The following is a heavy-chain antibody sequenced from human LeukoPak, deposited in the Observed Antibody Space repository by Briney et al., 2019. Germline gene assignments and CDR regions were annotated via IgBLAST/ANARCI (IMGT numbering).Heavy chain of an antibody. CDR3: VKEVSFGELGGDI. V-gene: IGHV3-30*02. CDR1: GFILSNYG. D-gene: IGHD3-10*01. J-gene: IGHJ4*02. CDR2: IKSDGSEK. Sequence: GGSLRLSCAASGFILSNYGMHWVRQTPGKGLEWVTFIKSDGSEKDYADSVKGRFTISRDNSKSTLYLQMNSLRAEDMALYHCVKEVSFGELGGDIWGQGTLVTVSS.